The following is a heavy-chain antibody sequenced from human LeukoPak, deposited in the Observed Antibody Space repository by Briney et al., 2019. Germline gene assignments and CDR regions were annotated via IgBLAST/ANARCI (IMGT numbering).Heavy chain of an antibody. V-gene: IGHV3-74*01. D-gene: IGHD1-1*01. CDR1: GFTFSSHW. CDR2: IDSDGRIT. CDR3: ARDYNWNPPDY. J-gene: IGHJ4*02. Sequence: GGSLRLSCAASGFTFSSHWMHWVRQAPGKGLVWVSRIDSDGRITTYADSVKGRFTISRDNAKNTLYLQMNTLRDENTAVYYCARDYNWNPPDYWGQGTLVTVSS.